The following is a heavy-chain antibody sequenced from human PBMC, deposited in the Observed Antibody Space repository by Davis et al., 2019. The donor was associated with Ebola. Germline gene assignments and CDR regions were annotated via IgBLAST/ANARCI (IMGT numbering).Heavy chain of an antibody. J-gene: IGHJ5*02. CDR2: NNPNSGGT. CDR1: GYTFTGYY. Sequence: ASVKVSCRASGYTFTGYYMHWVQQAPGQGLEWMGWNNPNSGGTNYAQKFQGRVTMTRDTSISTAYMELSRLRSDDTAVYYCARDRPAAIRSVNWFDPWGQGTLVTVSS. V-gene: IGHV1-2*02. D-gene: IGHD2-2*02. CDR3: ARDRPAAIRSVNWFDP.